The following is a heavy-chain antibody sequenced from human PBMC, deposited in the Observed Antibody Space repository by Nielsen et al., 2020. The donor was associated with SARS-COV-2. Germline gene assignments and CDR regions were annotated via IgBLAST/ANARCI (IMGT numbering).Heavy chain of an antibody. Sequence: GSLRLSCTVSGGSISSSSYYWGWIRQPPGKGLEWIGSIYYSGSTYYNPSLKSRVTISVDTSKNQFSLKLSSVTAADTAVYYCARHPNEQWLAFDYWGQGTLVTVSS. J-gene: IGHJ4*02. V-gene: IGHV4-39*01. CDR1: GGSISSSSYY. CDR3: ARHPNEQWLAFDY. CDR2: IYYSGST. D-gene: IGHD6-19*01.